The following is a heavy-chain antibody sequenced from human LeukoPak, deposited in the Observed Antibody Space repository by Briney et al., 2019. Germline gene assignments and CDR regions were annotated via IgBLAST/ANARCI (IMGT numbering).Heavy chain of an antibody. V-gene: IGHV3-30*18. J-gene: IGHJ1*01. Sequence: PGGSLRLSCTASGFNFSAYGMHWVRQAPGKGLDWVAVISFHGANVNCADSVKGRLTISRDNSNNTLYLQMNSVRAEDAAVYYCAKGRRGSSYVHYFDTWGEGTLVIVSS. CDR3: AKGRRGSSYVHYFDT. CDR2: ISFHGANV. CDR1: GFNFSAYG. D-gene: IGHD3-22*01.